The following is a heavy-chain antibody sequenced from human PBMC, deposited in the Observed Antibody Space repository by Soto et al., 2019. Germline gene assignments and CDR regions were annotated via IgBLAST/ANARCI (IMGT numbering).Heavy chain of an antibody. V-gene: IGHV3-73*01. Sequence: EVQLVESGGGLVQPGGSLKLSCAASGFIFSGSAVHWVRQASGKGLEWVGRILSKAGNYTTAYPASMKGRFTISRDDSENTALLQMNSLKTEDTAVYYCIRGESPYYYDYWGQGTLVAVSS. CDR1: GFIFSGSA. J-gene: IGHJ4*02. CDR3: IRGESPYYYDY. CDR2: ILSKAGNYTT.